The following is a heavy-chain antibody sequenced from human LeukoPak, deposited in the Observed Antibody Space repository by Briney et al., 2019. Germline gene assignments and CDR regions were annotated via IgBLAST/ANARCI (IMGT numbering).Heavy chain of an antibody. V-gene: IGHV3-66*01. J-gene: IGHJ6*02. D-gene: IGHD1-26*01. CDR3: ARLGGSTYDYYYGMDV. CDR2: IYSGGST. CDR1: GFTVSSNY. Sequence: PGGSLRLSCAASGFTVSSNYMSWVRQAPGKGLEWVSVIYSGGSTYYADSVKGRFTISTDNSKNTLYLQMNSLRAEDTAVYYCARLGGSTYDYYYGMDVWGQGTTVTVSS.